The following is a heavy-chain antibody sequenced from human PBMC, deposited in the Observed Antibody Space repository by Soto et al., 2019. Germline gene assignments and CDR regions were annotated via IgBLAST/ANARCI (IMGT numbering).Heavy chain of an antibody. CDR1: GFTFSTYG. V-gene: IGHV3-30*18. CDR3: AKDRVRHDFWSGPGADYYYYYGMDV. D-gene: IGHD3-3*01. Sequence: GGSLRLSFAASGFTFSTYGMHWFRQAPGKGLEWVAVVSYDASNKYYPDSVKGRFTISRDNSKNTLYLQMDSLRAEDTAVYYCAKDRVRHDFWSGPGADYYYYYGMDVWGQGTTVTVSS. J-gene: IGHJ6*02. CDR2: VSYDASNK.